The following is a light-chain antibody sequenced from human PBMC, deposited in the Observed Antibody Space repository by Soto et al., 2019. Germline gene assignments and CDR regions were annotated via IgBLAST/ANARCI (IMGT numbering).Light chain of an antibody. Sequence: QSVLTQPPSASGTPGQRVTISCSGSSSNIGSNYVYWYQQLPGTAPKLLIYVNNQRPSGVPDRFSGSKSGTSASLAISGLRSEDEAYYYCAAWNNSLAAVVFGGGTKVTVL. V-gene: IGLV1-47*01. CDR1: SSNIGSNY. CDR3: AAWNNSLAAVV. J-gene: IGLJ2*01. CDR2: VNN.